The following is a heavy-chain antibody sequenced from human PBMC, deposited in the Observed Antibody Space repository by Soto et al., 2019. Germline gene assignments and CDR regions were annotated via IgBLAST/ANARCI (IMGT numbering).Heavy chain of an antibody. V-gene: IGHV4-59*08. CDR3: ARHRYSYGVYYFDY. CDR2: IYYSGST. D-gene: IGHD5-18*01. Sequence: SETLSLTCIVSGGSISNYYWSWIRQPPGKGLEWIGYIYYSGSTNYNPSLTSRVTISVDTSKNQFSLKLSSVTAADTAVYYCARHRYSYGVYYFDYWGQGTLVTVPS. J-gene: IGHJ4*02. CDR1: GGSISNYY.